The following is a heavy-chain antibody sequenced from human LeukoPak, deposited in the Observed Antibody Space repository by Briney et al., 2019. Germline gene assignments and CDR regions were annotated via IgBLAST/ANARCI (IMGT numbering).Heavy chain of an antibody. D-gene: IGHD3-16*01. CDR1: GFTFYSYT. V-gene: IGHV3-21*06. J-gene: IGHJ4*02. Sequence: GGSLRLSCAASGFTFYSYTMSWVRQAPGKGLEWVSAINDRGSSTSYADSVKGRFTISRDNANNMLNLQMNSLRAEDTAVYYCARGTTWGGDYFDYWGQGTLVNVSS. CDR3: ARGTTWGGDYFDY. CDR2: INDRGSST.